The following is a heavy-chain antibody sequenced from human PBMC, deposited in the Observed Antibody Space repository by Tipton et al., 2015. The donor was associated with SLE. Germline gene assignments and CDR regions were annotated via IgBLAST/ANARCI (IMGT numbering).Heavy chain of an antibody. CDR3: ARDRRGGYGDSRGGAFDI. V-gene: IGHV4-31*03. Sequence: TLSLTCTVSGGSISSYYWSWIRQHPGKGLEWIGYIYYSGSTYYNPSLKSRVTISVDTSKNQFSLKLSSVTAADTAVYYCARDRRGGYGDSRGGAFDIWGQGTMVTVSS. D-gene: IGHD4-17*01. J-gene: IGHJ3*02. CDR1: GGSISSYY. CDR2: IYYSGST.